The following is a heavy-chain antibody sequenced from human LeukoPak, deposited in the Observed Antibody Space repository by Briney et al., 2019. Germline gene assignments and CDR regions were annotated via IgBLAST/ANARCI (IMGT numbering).Heavy chain of an antibody. CDR2: INQDGNEN. V-gene: IGHV3-7*01. Sequence: GGSLRLSCAASGFTFGSYWMSWVRQAPGTGLEWVANINQDGNENYSVDSVKGRFTVSRDNAKNSLYLEMNSLRADDTGVYYCALSMVRGPYSFHYYGVDVWGPGTAVTVSS. J-gene: IGHJ6*02. CDR1: GFTFGSYW. CDR3: ALSMVRGPYSFHYYGVDV. D-gene: IGHD3-10*01.